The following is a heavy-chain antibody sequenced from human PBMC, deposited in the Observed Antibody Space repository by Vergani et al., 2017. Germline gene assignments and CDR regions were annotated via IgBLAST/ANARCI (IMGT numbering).Heavy chain of an antibody. CDR2: IYYSGST. J-gene: IGHJ4*02. V-gene: IGHV4-39*01. D-gene: IGHD1-26*01. CDR3: ARSPLVSGSYYGDFDY. Sequence: QLQLQESGPGLVKPSETLSLTCTVSGGSISSSSYYWGWIRQPPGKGLEWIGSIYYSGSTYYNPSLKSRVTISVDTSKNQFSLKLSSVTAADTAVYYCARSPLVSGSYYGDFDYWGQGTLVTVSS. CDR1: GGSISSSSYY.